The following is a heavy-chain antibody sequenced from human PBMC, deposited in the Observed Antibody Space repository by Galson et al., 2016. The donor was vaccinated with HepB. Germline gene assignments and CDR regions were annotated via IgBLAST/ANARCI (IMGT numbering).Heavy chain of an antibody. J-gene: IGHJ6*02. CDR1: GYSFTSYA. V-gene: IGHV1-18*01. CDR3: GRDPLSSKWSPYYFPMDV. CDR2: ISAYDGHT. Sequence: SVKVSCKASGYSFTSYAITWVRQAPGLGLEWMGWISAYDGHTKYAQTLHDRVTMTIDTSTSTAYMELRSLRSDDTAVYYCGRDPLSSKWSPYYFPMDVWGQGTTVIVSS. D-gene: IGHD2-2*01.